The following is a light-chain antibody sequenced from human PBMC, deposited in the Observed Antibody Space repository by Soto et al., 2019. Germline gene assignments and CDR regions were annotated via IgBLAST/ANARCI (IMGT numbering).Light chain of an antibody. CDR3: QSTDSSETYYV. CDR1: ALPNEY. J-gene: IGLJ1*01. Sequence: SYELTQSPSVSVSPGQTARITCSGDALPNEYAYWYQQKPGQAPVLVIYKDSERPSGIPERFSGSSSGTIVTLTISGVQAEDEADYYCQSTDSSETYYVFGNGTKLTVL. V-gene: IGLV3-25*02. CDR2: KDS.